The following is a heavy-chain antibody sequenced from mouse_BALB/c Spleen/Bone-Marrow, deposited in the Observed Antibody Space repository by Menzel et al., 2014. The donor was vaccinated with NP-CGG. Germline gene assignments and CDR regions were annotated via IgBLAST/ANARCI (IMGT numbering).Heavy chain of an antibody. V-gene: IGHV14-3*02. CDR2: IDPANGNT. Sequence: QLQESGAELVKPGASVKLSCTASGFNIKDTYMHWVKQRPEQGLEWIGRIDPANGNTKYDPKFQGKATITADTSSNTAYLQLSSLTSEDTAVYYCARWEYYAMDYWGQGTSVTVSS. D-gene: IGHD4-1*01. J-gene: IGHJ4*01. CDR3: ARWEYYAMDY. CDR1: GFNIKDTY.